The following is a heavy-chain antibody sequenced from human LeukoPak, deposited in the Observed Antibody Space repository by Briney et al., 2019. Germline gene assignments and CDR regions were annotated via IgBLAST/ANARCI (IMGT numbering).Heavy chain of an antibody. CDR3: ARGKGGWFGNYGMDV. J-gene: IGHJ6*02. CDR2: INHSGST. Sequence: SETLSLTCAVYGGSFSGYYWSWIRQPPGKGLEWIGEINHSGSTNYNPSLKSRVTISVDTSKNQFSLKLSSVTAADTAVYYCARGKGGWFGNYGMDVWGQGTTVTVSS. V-gene: IGHV4-34*01. CDR1: GGSFSGYY. D-gene: IGHD3-10*01.